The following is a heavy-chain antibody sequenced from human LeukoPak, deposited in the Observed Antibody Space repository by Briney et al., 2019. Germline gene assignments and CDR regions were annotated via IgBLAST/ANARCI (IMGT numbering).Heavy chain of an antibody. CDR1: GDSVSSNSVT. CDR3: ARRLTQYDCFDP. Sequence: SQTLSLTCAISGDSVSSNSVTWNWIRQSPSRGLEWLGRTYYRSTWYNDYGVSVRGRITVNHDTSKNQFSLHLNSVTPEDTAVYYCARRLTQYDCFDPWGQGILVTVSS. J-gene: IGHJ5*02. V-gene: IGHV6-1*01. CDR2: TYYRSTWYN. D-gene: IGHD2-2*01.